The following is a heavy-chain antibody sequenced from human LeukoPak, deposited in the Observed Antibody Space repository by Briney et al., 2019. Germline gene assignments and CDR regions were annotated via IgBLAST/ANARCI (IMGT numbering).Heavy chain of an antibody. CDR3: ARAGIAAAGTPIPAFPVGVPAEETPHYFDY. V-gene: IGHV4-34*01. J-gene: IGHJ4*02. CDR1: GGSFSGYY. CDR2: INHSGST. Sequence: SETLSLTCAVYGGSFSGYYWSWIRQPPGKGLEWIGEINHSGSTNYNPSLKSRVTISVDTSKNQFSLKLSSVTAADTAVYYCARAGIAAAGTPIPAFPVGVPAEETPHYFDYWGQGTLVTVSS. D-gene: IGHD6-13*01.